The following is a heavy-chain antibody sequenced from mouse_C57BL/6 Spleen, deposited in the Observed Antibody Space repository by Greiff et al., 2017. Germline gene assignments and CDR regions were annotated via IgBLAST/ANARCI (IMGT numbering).Heavy chain of an antibody. CDR2: IDPENGDT. V-gene: IGHV14-4*01. J-gene: IGHJ3*01. CDR3: TTSYRNYYGSSSAWFAY. CDR1: GFNIKDDY. Sequence: VQLQQSGAELVRPGASVKLSCTASGFNIKDDYMHWVKQRPEQGLEWIGWIDPENGDTEYASKFQGKATITADTSSNTAYLQLSSLTSEDTAVYYCTTSYRNYYGSSSAWFAYWGQGTLVTVSA. D-gene: IGHD1-1*01.